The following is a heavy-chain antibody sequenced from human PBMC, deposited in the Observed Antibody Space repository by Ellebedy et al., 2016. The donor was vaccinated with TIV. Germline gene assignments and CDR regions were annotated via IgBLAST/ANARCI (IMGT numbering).Heavy chain of an antibody. Sequence: ASVKVSCXASGYTFTSYGISWVRQAPGQGLEWMGWMNPNSGNTGYAQKFQGRVTMTRNTSISTAYMELSSLRSEDTAVYYCARGLIPAWFNPWGQGTLVTVSS. CDR3: ARGLIPAWFNP. CDR2: MNPNSGNT. CDR1: GYTFTSYG. J-gene: IGHJ5*02. V-gene: IGHV1-8*02.